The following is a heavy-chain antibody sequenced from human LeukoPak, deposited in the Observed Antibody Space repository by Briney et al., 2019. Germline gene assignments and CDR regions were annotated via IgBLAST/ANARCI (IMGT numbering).Heavy chain of an antibody. J-gene: IGHJ6*03. CDR2: ISSSGSTI. CDR3: ASAPGRIAAAGTYYYYYMDV. Sequence: QPGGSLRLSCAASGFTFSSYEMNWVRQAPGKGLEWVSYISSSGSTIYYADSVKGRFTISRDNAKNSLYLQMNSLRAEDTAVYYCASAPGRIAAAGTYYYYYMDVWGKGTTVTISS. V-gene: IGHV3-48*03. CDR1: GFTFSSYE. D-gene: IGHD6-13*01.